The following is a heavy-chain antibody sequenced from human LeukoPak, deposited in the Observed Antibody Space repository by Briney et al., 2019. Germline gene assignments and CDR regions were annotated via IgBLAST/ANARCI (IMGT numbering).Heavy chain of an antibody. Sequence: SSETLSLTCAVYGGSFSGYYWSWIRQPPGKWLEWIGEINHSGSTNHNPSLKSRVTISVDTSKNQFSLKLSSVTAADTAVYYCAAEVGATTPRNYWGQGTLVTVSS. V-gene: IGHV4-34*01. J-gene: IGHJ4*02. CDR2: INHSGST. D-gene: IGHD1-26*01. CDR3: AAEVGATTPRNY. CDR1: GGSFSGYY.